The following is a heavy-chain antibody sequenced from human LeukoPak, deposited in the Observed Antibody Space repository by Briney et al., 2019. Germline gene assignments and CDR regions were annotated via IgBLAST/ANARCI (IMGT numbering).Heavy chain of an antibody. Sequence: GGSLRLSCAASGFTFSGYAMSWVRQAPGKGLEWVSVIYSDGSTYYADSVKGRFTISRDNSKNTLYLQMNSLSAEDTAVYYCARWVVATMFDYWGQGTLVTVSS. CDR2: IYSDGST. J-gene: IGHJ4*02. V-gene: IGHV3-66*01. CDR1: GFTFSGYA. D-gene: IGHD5-12*01. CDR3: ARWVVATMFDY.